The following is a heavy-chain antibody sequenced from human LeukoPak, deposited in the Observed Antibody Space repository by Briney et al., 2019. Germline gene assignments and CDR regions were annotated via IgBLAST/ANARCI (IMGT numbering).Heavy chain of an antibody. V-gene: IGHV3-23*01. J-gene: IGHJ2*01. Sequence: GGSLRLSCAASGFSFNTCAMSWVRQAPGKGLEWVSTISGGGRSTDYADSVKGQFTISRDSSKNTLFLHMNTLRAEDTAIYYCAKDRTVGASYWYFDLWGRGTLVTVSS. D-gene: IGHD1-26*01. CDR1: GFSFNTCA. CDR2: ISGGGRST. CDR3: AKDRTVGASYWYFDL.